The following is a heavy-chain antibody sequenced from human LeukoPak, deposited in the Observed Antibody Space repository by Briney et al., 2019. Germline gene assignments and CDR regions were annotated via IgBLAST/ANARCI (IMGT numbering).Heavy chain of an antibody. CDR3: ARDRVGSGWPRPFYFEF. D-gene: IGHD6-19*01. J-gene: IGHJ4*02. Sequence: ASVKVSCKPSGYTFTGYYLHWVRQAPGQALEWMGWINPNTGATVYAQNFQGRVTMSRDTSISTAYMDLSSLRSDDTAVYYCARDRVGSGWPRPFYFEFWGQGTPVTVSS. CDR2: INPNTGAT. V-gene: IGHV1-2*02. CDR1: GYTFTGYY.